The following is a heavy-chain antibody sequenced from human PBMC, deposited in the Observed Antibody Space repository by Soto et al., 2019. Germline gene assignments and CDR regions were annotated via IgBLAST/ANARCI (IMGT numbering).Heavy chain of an antibody. CDR1: GFTFSSYG. D-gene: IGHD3-16*01. CDR3: AKGDYFFDY. J-gene: IGHJ4*02. Sequence: GGSLRLSCAASGFTFSSYGMHWVRQAPGKGLEWVAVISYDGSNKYYADSVKGRFTISRDNSKNTLYLQMNSLRAEDTAVYYCAKGDYFFDYWGQGTLVTVSS. V-gene: IGHV3-30*18. CDR2: ISYDGSNK.